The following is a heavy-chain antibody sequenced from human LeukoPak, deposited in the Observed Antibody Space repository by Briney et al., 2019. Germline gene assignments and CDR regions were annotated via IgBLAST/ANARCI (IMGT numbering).Heavy chain of an antibody. D-gene: IGHD6-19*01. CDR3: ARGGSGAIAY. Sequence: GGSLRLSCVVSGFTFSSYAMHWVRQAPGKGLEWVAVISYDGSNKYYADSVKGRFTISRDNSKNTLYLQMNSLRAEDTAVYYCARGGSGAIAYWGQGTLVTVSS. CDR1: GFTFSSYA. CDR2: ISYDGSNK. J-gene: IGHJ4*02. V-gene: IGHV3-30-3*01.